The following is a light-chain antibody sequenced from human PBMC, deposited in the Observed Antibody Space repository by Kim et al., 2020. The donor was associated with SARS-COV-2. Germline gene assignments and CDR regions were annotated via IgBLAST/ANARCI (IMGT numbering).Light chain of an antibody. CDR1: SGHSTYA. J-gene: IGLJ2*01. CDR3: QAWGTGIGV. Sequence: ASVKLTCTLTSGHSTYAIAWHQQQPEKGPRYLMKLNSDGSHSKGDGIPDRFSGSSSGAERYLFISSLQSEDEADYYCQAWGTGIGVFGGGTKVTVL. CDR2: LNSDGSH. V-gene: IGLV4-69*01.